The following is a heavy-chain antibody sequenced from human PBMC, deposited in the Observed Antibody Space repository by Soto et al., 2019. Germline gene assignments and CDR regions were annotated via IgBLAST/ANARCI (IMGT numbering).Heavy chain of an antibody. D-gene: IGHD6-13*01. V-gene: IGHV1-3*01. CDR3: ARVAGSSWCDY. CDR2: INAGYGNT. J-gene: IGHJ4*02. Sequence: ASVKVSCKASGYTFTSYAMHWVRQAPGQRLEWMGWINAGYGNTKYSQKFQGRVTITRDTSASTAYMELSSLRSEDTAVYYCARVAGSSWCDYWGQGTLVTVSS. CDR1: GYTFTSYA.